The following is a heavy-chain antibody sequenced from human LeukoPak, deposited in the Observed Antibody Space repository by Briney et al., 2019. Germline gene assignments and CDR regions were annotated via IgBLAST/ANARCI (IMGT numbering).Heavy chain of an antibody. J-gene: IGHJ3*02. CDR2: ISAYNGNT. Sequence: ASVKVSCKASGYTFTGYYMHWVRQAPGQGLEWMGWISAYNGNTNYAQKFQGRVTMTRDTSISTAYMELSRLRSDDTAVYYCARGGDDFWSGYYIPLDAFDIWGQGTMVTVSS. CDR1: GYTFTGYY. D-gene: IGHD3-3*01. CDR3: ARGGDDFWSGYYIPLDAFDI. V-gene: IGHV1-2*02.